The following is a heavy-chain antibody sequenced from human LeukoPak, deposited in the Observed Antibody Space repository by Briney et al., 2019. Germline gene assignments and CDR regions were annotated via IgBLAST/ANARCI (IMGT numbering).Heavy chain of an antibody. V-gene: IGHV1-18*01. Sequence: ASVKVSCKASGYTFTSYGIIWARQAPGQGLEWMGWISAYNGNTNYAQKLQGRVTMTTDISTSTAYMELRSLRSDDTAVYYCARMFRGVTGEAFDYWGQGTLVTVSS. CDR3: ARMFRGVTGEAFDY. D-gene: IGHD3-10*01. J-gene: IGHJ4*02. CDR2: ISAYNGNT. CDR1: GYTFTSYG.